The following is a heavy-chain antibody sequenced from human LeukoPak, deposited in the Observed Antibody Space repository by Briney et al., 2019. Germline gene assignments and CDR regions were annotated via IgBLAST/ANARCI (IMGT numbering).Heavy chain of an antibody. D-gene: IGHD2-2*01. CDR2: ISASGDNT. CDR1: GLTFAGYD. CDR3: AKRFCSATRCFHFDY. V-gene: IGHV3-23*01. Sequence: GGSLRLSCAASGLTFAGYDMSWVRQAPGKGLEWVSTISASGDNTYYAGSVKGRFTISRDNSKNTLYLQMDSLRAEDTAVYYCAKRFCSATRCFHFDYWGQGTLVTVSS. J-gene: IGHJ4*02.